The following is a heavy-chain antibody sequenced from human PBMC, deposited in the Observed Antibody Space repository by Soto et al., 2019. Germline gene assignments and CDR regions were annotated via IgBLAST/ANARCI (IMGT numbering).Heavy chain of an antibody. V-gene: IGHV1-69*02. CDR3: ARAGTYGDNDY. Sequence: QVQLVQSGAEVKKPGSSVKVSCKASGGTFSSYTISWVRQAPGQGLEWMGRIIPILGIANYAQKFQGRVTITADKSTSTAYMELSSLSSEDTAVYYCARAGTYGDNDYWGQGTLVTVSS. J-gene: IGHJ4*02. CDR2: IIPILGIA. CDR1: GGTFSSYT. D-gene: IGHD4-17*01.